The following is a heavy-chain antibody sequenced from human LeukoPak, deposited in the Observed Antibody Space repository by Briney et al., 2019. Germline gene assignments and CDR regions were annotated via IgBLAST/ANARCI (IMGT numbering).Heavy chain of an antibody. CDR3: ARYLGHRQLDC. CDR2: ISARSSTI. J-gene: IGHJ4*02. V-gene: IGHV3-48*01. CDR1: GFTLSCYS. Sequence: GGSLRLSCAVSGFTLSCYSMKWVRQAPGKGLEWVSSISARSSTIYYAESVKGRFTISRDNSKNSLYLQMNSLRADDTAVYYCARYLGHRQLDCWGQGTLVTVSS. D-gene: IGHD7-27*01.